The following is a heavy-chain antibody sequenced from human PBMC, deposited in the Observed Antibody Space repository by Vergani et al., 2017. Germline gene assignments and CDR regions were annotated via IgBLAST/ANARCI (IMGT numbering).Heavy chain of an antibody. CDR1: GFTFSSYW. V-gene: IGHV3-74*01. J-gene: IGHJ3*02. CDR3: ARDQTAPVAFDI. Sequence: EVQLVESGGGLVQPGGSLRLSCAASGFTFSSYWMHWVRQAPGKGLVWVSRIISDGSSTSYADSVKGRFTISRDNAKNTLYLQMNSLRAEDTAVYYCARDQTAPVAFDIWGQGTMVTVSS. CDR2: IISDGSST. D-gene: IGHD5-18*01.